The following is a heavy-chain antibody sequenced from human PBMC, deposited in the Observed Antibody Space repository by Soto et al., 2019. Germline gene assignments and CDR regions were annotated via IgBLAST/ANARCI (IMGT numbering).Heavy chain of an antibody. D-gene: IGHD2-15*01. J-gene: IGHJ4*02. V-gene: IGHV3-23*01. CDR3: AGGYCGGGSCYSPFD. Sequence: EVQLLESGGGLVQPGGSLRLSCAASGFTFSSYAMSWVRQAPGKGLEWVAGLTGSGGSTYYADSVKGRFTISRDKSKNTLYLQMNSLRAEDTAVYYCAGGYCGGGSCYSPFDWGQGTLVTVSS. CDR2: LTGSGGST. CDR1: GFTFSSYA.